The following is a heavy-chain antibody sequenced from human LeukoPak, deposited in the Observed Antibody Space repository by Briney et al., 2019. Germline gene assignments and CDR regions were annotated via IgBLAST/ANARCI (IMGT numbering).Heavy chain of an antibody. CDR3: ARTFSYYYYYMDV. CDR2: IYHSGST. J-gene: IGHJ6*03. V-gene: IGHV4-38-2*02. Sequence: SETLSLTCTVSGYSISSGYYWGWIRQPPGKGLEWIGSIYHSGSTYYNPSLKSRVTISVDTSKNQFSLKLSSVTAADTAIYFCARTFSYYYYYMDVWGKGTTVTVSS. CDR1: GYSISSGYY.